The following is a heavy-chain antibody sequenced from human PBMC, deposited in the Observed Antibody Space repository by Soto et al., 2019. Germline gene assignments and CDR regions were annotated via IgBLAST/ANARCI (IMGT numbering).Heavy chain of an antibody. CDR2: IYSADNT. CDR3: ARDIPKGACYFDY. D-gene: IGHD1-26*01. J-gene: IGHJ4*02. Sequence: GGSLRLSCAASGLSVSSNDMSWVRQAPGKGLECVSIIYSADNTFYVDSVKGRFTISRDNARNSLNLQMNSLRAEDTAVYYCARDIPKGACYFDYWGQGSLVTVSS. V-gene: IGHV3-66*01. CDR1: GLSVSSND.